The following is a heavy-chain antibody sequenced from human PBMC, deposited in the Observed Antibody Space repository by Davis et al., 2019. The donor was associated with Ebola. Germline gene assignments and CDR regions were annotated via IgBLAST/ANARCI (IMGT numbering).Heavy chain of an antibody. J-gene: IGHJ4*02. CDR1: GFTFSSFG. D-gene: IGHD4-17*01. V-gene: IGHV3-33*01. CDR2: IWYDGNNK. CDR3: AREGYGDYFFDS. Sequence: GGSLRLSCAASGFTFSSFGMHWVRQAPGKGLEWVAVIWYDGNNKYYAVSVKGRFTISRDYANNTLYLQMNSLRAEDTAVYYCAREGYGDYFFDSWGQGTLVTVSS.